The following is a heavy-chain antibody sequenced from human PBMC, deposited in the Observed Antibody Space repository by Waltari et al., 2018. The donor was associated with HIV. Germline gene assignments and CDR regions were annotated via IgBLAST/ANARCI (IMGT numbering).Heavy chain of an antibody. V-gene: IGHV4-31*01. D-gene: IGHD3-9*01. Sequence: QVQLQESGPGLVKPSQTLSLPCTVSGGSISSGGYYRSWIRQHPGKGRAWVGYIYYKWGNHHNPSLKSSVNLSVKTVKDQFSPKLGSVACADTAGYLCSKGWPQYHILAGPRGGSYAFYFLGQGKMVTRSS. CDR3: SKGWPQYHILAGPRGGSYAFYF. CDR1: GGSISSGGYY. CDR2: IYYKWGN. J-gene: IGHJ3*01.